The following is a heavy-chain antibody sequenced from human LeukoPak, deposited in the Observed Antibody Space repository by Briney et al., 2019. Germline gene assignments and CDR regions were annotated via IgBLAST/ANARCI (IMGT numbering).Heavy chain of an antibody. V-gene: IGHV3-33*01. Sequence: PGGSLRLSCAASGFTFSSYGMHWVRQAPGKGLEWVAVIWYDGSNKYYADSMKGRFTISRDNSKNTLYLQMNSLRAEDTAVYYCARAPYDSSASYFDYWGQGTLVTVSS. D-gene: IGHD3-22*01. CDR2: IWYDGSNK. CDR3: ARAPYDSSASYFDY. CDR1: GFTFSSYG. J-gene: IGHJ4*02.